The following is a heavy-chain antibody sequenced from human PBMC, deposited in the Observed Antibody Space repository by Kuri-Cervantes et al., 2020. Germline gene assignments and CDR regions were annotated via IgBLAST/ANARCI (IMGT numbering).Heavy chain of an antibody. Sequence: GESLKISCTASGFTFSIYSMNWVRQAPGKGLVWVSRINTDGSTTTYADSVKGRFTISRDNAKNTLYLQMNSLRAEDTAVYFCARVEAARADLDYWGQGTLVTVSS. D-gene: IGHD6-6*01. CDR1: GFTFSIYS. CDR2: INTDGSTT. V-gene: IGHV3-74*01. CDR3: ARVEAARADLDY. J-gene: IGHJ4*02.